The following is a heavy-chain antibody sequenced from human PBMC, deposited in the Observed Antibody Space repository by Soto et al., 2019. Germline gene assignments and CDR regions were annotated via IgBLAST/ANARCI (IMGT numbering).Heavy chain of an antibody. CDR2: ISYEGSNK. Sequence: GGSLRLSCAASGFTFSSYAMHWVRQDPGTGLEWVAVISYEGSNKYYADSVKGRFTISRDNSKNTLYLQMNSLRTEDTAVYYCARVLGGMATVPFDYWGQGALVTVSS. CDR3: ARVLGGMATVPFDY. CDR1: GFTFSSYA. D-gene: IGHD4-4*01. V-gene: IGHV3-30-3*01. J-gene: IGHJ4*02.